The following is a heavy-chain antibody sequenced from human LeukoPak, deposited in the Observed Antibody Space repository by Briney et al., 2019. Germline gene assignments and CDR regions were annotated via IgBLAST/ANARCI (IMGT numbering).Heavy chain of an antibody. V-gene: IGHV3-23*01. CDR2: ISGSGGST. J-gene: IGHJ4*02. CDR3: ARGDTYYYGSGSYYNVPIDY. D-gene: IGHD3-10*01. CDR1: GFTFSSYA. Sequence: GGSLRLSCAASGFTFSSYAMSWVRQAPGKGLEWVSAISGSGGSTYYADSVKGRFTISRDNSKNTLNLQMNSLRAEDTAVYYCARGDTYYYGSGSYYNVPIDYWGQGTLVTVSS.